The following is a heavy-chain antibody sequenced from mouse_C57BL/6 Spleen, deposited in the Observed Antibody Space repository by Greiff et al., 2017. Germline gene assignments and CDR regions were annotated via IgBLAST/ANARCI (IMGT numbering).Heavy chain of an antibody. CDR1: GYSITSGYY. CDR2: ISYDGSN. CDR3: ARAPYYDYAMDY. J-gene: IGHJ4*01. V-gene: IGHV3-6*01. D-gene: IGHD2-10*01. Sequence: EVQLQESGPGLVKPSQSLSLTCSVTGYSITSGYYWNWIRQFPGNKLEWMGYISYDGSNNYNPSLKNRISITRDTSKNQFFLKLNSVTTEDTATYYCARAPYYDYAMDYWGQGTSVTVSS.